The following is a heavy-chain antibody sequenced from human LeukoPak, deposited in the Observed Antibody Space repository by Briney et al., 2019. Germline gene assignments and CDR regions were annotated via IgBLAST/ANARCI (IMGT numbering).Heavy chain of an antibody. V-gene: IGHV4-59*08. J-gene: IGHJ6*02. Sequence: SETLSLTCTVSGGSISSYYWSWIRQPPGKGLEWIGYIYYSGSTNYNPSLKSRVTISVDMSKNQFSLKLSSVTAADTAVYYCARVLYSSSWPYYYYGMDVWGQGTTVTVSS. CDR3: ARVLYSSSWPYYYYGMDV. CDR1: GGSISSYY. CDR2: IYYSGST. D-gene: IGHD6-13*01.